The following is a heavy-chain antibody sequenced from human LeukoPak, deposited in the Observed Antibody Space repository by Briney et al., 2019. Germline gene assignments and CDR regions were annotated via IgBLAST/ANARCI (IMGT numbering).Heavy chain of an antibody. V-gene: IGHV3-30*18. CDR2: ISYDGSNK. J-gene: IGHJ4*02. CDR3: AKDNVAAAGRYFDY. Sequence: GRSLRLSCAASGFTFSNYGMHWVRQAPGRGLEWVALISYDGSNKYFADSVKGRFTISRDNSKNTLYLQMHSLRAEDTAVYYCAKDNVAAAGRYFDYWGQGTLVTVSS. D-gene: IGHD6-13*01. CDR1: GFTFSNYG.